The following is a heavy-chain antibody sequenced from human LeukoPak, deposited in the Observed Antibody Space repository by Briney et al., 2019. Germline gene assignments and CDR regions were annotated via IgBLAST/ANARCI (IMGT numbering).Heavy chain of an antibody. D-gene: IGHD6-13*01. CDR3: ARAKSRGGSSWRNYYYYGMDV. CDR1: GGSFSVYY. V-gene: IGHV4-34*01. J-gene: IGHJ6*02. Sequence: SETLSLTCAVYGGSFSVYYWSWIRQPPGKGLEWIGEINHSGSTNYNPSLKSRVTISVDTSKDQFSLKLSSVTAADTAVYYCARAKSRGGSSWRNYYYYGMDVWGQGTTVTVSS. CDR2: INHSGST.